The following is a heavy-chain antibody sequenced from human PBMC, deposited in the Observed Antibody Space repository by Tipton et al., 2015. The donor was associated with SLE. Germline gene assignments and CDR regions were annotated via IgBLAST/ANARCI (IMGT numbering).Heavy chain of an antibody. CDR3: ARDLMVVTREYFDL. J-gene: IGHJ2*01. CDR2: IYYSGST. CDR1: GYSISSGYY. Sequence: TLSLTCTVSGYSISSGYYWSWIRQPPGKGLEWIGYIYYSGSTNYNPSLKSRVTISVDTSKNQFSLKLSSVTAADTAVYYCARDLMVVTREYFDLWGRGTLVTVSS. V-gene: IGHV4-61*01. D-gene: IGHD4-23*01.